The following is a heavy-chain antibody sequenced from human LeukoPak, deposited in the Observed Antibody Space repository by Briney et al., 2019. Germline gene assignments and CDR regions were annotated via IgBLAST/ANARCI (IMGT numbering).Heavy chain of an antibody. V-gene: IGHV1-2*02. J-gene: IGHJ5*02. CDR2: INPNSGGT. Sequence: ASVKVSCKASGYTFTGYYMHWVRQAPGQGLEWMGWINPNSGGTNYAQKFQGRVTMPRDTSISTAYMELSRLRSDDTAVYYCARVSLYCSSTSCYWSRYNWFDPWGQGTLVTVSS. CDR1: GYTFTGYY. CDR3: ARVSLYCSSTSCYWSRYNWFDP. D-gene: IGHD2-2*01.